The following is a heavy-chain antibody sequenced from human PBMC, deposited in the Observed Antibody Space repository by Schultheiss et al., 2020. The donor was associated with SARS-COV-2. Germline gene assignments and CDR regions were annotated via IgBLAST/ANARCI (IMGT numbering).Heavy chain of an antibody. Sequence: SETLSLTCTVSGGSISSYYWNWIRRPPGKGLEWIGEINHSGSTNYNPSLKSRVIISVDSSKNQFSLKLNSVTAADTAVYYCARGYSYVYVIGWIDPWGQGTLVTVSS. CDR1: GGSISSYY. CDR2: INHSGST. CDR3: ARGYSYVYVIGWIDP. V-gene: IGHV4-34*01. D-gene: IGHD5-18*01. J-gene: IGHJ5*02.